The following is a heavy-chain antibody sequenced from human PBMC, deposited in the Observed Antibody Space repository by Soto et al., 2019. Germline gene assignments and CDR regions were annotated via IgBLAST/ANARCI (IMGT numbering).Heavy chain of an antibody. J-gene: IGHJ3*02. CDR3: ARADTYYYDSSGHDAFDI. Sequence: ASVKVSCKAAGYTFTGYYMHWVRQAPGQGLEWMGWINPNSGGTNYAQKFQGWVTMTRDTSISTAYMELSRLRSDDTAVYYCARADTYYYDSSGHDAFDIWGQGTMVTVSS. D-gene: IGHD3-22*01. CDR1: GYTFTGYY. CDR2: INPNSGGT. V-gene: IGHV1-2*04.